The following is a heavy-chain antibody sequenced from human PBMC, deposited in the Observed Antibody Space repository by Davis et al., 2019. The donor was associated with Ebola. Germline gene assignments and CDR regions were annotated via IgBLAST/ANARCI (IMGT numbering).Heavy chain of an antibody. CDR3: ARRRTGTAPGLDS. J-gene: IGHJ4*02. D-gene: IGHD1-7*01. Sequence: SQTLSLTCVLSGVIGSTYSGAWNWTRQSPSRGLEWLGRTYYRSKWSTDYAVSVKRRITINPDTSKNQFSLQLNSVTPEDTAVYYCARRRTGTAPGLDSWGQGTLVTVSS. CDR2: TYYRSKWST. V-gene: IGHV6-1*01. CDR1: GVIGSTYSGA.